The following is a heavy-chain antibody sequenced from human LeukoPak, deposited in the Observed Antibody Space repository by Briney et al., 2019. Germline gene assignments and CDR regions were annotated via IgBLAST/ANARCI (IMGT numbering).Heavy chain of an antibody. V-gene: IGHV1-18*01. CDR2: ISAYNGNT. CDR3: ARQGYDYVWGSYRNDNFDY. J-gene: IGHJ4*02. D-gene: IGHD3-16*02. Sequence: ASVKVSCKASGYTFTSYGISWVRQAPGQGLEWVGWISAYNGNTNYAQKLQGRVTMTTDTSTSTAYMELRSLRSDDTAVYYCARQGYDYVWGSYRNDNFDYWGQGTLVTVSS. CDR1: GYTFTSYG.